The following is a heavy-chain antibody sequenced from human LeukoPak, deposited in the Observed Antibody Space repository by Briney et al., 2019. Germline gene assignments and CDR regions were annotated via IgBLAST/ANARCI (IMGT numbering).Heavy chain of an antibody. D-gene: IGHD6-6*01. V-gene: IGHV4-34*01. CDR1: GGSFSGYY. J-gene: IGHJ4*02. CDR2: INHSGST. Sequence: PSETLSLTCAVYGGSFSGYYWSWIRQPPGKGLEWIGEINHSGSTNYNPSLKSRVTISVDTSKNQFSLKLSSVTAADTAVYYCARSKTRFDYWGQGTLVTVSS. CDR3: ARSKTRFDY.